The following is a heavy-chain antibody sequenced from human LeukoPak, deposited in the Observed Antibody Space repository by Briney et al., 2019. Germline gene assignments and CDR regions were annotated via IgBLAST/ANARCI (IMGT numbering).Heavy chain of an antibody. Sequence: GGSLRLSCAASGFTVSSNYMSWVRQAPGKGLEWVSVIYSGGSTYYADSVKGRFTISRDNSKNTLYLQMNSLRAEDTAVYYCAREGGWAEYYFGYWGQGTLVTVSS. V-gene: IGHV3-53*01. CDR1: GFTVSSNY. D-gene: IGHD6-19*01. CDR3: AREGGWAEYYFGY. J-gene: IGHJ4*02. CDR2: IYSGGST.